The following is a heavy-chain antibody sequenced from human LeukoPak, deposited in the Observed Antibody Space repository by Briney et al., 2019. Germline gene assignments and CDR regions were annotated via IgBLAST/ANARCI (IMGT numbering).Heavy chain of an antibody. CDR1: GGSISSSSYY. CDR3: ASISPLNYYDSSSPDY. J-gene: IGHJ4*02. Sequence: KPSETLSLTCTVSGGSISSSSYYWGWIRQPPGKGLEWVGEINHSGSTNYNPSLKSRVTISVDTSKNQFSLKLSSVTAADTAVYYCASISPLNYYDSSSPDYWGQGTLVTVSS. CDR2: INHSGST. V-gene: IGHV4-39*07. D-gene: IGHD3-22*01.